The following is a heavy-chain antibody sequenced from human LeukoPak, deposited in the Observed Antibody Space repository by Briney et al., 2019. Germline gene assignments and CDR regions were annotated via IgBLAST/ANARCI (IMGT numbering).Heavy chain of an antibody. CDR2: IYYSGST. D-gene: IGHD3-22*01. CDR3: ARAWGYYDRGGFDP. V-gene: IGHV4-59*01. CDR1: GGSISSYY. Sequence: PSETLSLTCTVSGGSISSYYWSWIRQPPGKGLERIGYIYYSGSTNYNPSLKSRVTISVDTSKNQFSLKLSSVTAADTAVYYCARAWGYYDRGGFDPWGQGTLVTVSS. J-gene: IGHJ5*02.